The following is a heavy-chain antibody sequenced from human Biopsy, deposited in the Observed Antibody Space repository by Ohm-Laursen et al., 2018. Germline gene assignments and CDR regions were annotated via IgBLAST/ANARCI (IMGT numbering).Heavy chain of an antibody. J-gene: IGHJ6*02. V-gene: IGHV4-59*02. D-gene: IGHD4-11*01. Sequence: SETLSLTGTVSGDSVTKYYWSWIRQPPGKGLEWIGHIYYSVMTNYNPSLQSRVSISVDTSRNQVSLTLSSVTAADTAVYYCARDSGILNYGNFKYYHYYGMDVWGQGTKVTVSS. CDR3: ARDSGILNYGNFKYYHYYGMDV. CDR2: IYYSVMT. CDR1: GDSVTKYY.